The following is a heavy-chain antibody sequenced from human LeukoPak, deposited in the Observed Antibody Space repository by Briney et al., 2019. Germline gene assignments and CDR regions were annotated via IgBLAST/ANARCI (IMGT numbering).Heavy chain of an antibody. CDR2: IFTSGGS. J-gene: IGHJ2*01. CDR1: GGSISTFY. CDR3: ARGLHYFDTSGYSGNWYFDL. D-gene: IGHD3-22*01. Sequence: SETLSLTCSVSGGSISTFYWSWVRQPAGKGLEWIGRIFTSGGSNYNPSLESRITMSVDTSKNEISLKLTSVTAADTAVYYCARGLHYFDTSGYSGNWYFDLWGRGTLVTVSA. V-gene: IGHV4-4*07.